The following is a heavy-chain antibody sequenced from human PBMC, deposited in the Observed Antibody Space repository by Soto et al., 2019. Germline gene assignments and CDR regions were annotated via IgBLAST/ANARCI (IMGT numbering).Heavy chain of an antibody. J-gene: IGHJ5*02. CDR1: GGSISSYY. Sequence: SETLSLTCTVSGGSISSYYWSWIRQPPGKGLEWIGYIYYSGSTNYNPSLKSRVTISVDTSKNQFSLKLSSVTAADTAVYYCARTYGGNFGWFDPWGQGTLVTVSS. V-gene: IGHV4-59*12. D-gene: IGHD4-17*01. CDR3: ARTYGGNFGWFDP. CDR2: IYYSGST.